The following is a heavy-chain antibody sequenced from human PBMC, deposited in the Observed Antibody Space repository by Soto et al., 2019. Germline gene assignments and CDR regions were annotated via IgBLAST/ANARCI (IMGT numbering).Heavy chain of an antibody. CDR1: GFTFSNYA. CDR3: ARDRVYYYEHSGYYNFDY. V-gene: IGHV3-30-3*01. Sequence: QVQLVESGGGVVQPGRSLRVSCAASGFTFSNYAMHWVRQGPGKGLEWVAVVSYDGSKQFYADSEEGRITISRDSSKSTLYLHMDNLRNEDTSVYYCARDRVYYYEHSGYYNFDYWAQGTLVTVSS. CDR2: VSYDGSKQ. D-gene: IGHD3-22*01. J-gene: IGHJ4*02.